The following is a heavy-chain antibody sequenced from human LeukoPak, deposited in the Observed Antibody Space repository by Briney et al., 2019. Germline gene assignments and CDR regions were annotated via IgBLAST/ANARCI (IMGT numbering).Heavy chain of an antibody. Sequence: ASVKVSCKASGYTFTSYYMHWVRQAPGQGLEWMGIINPSGGSTSYAQKFQGRVTMTRDMSTSTVYMELSSLRSEDTAVYYCARDLRQWLVQTNWSDPWGQGTLVTVSS. J-gene: IGHJ5*02. CDR1: GYTFTSYY. D-gene: IGHD6-19*01. CDR3: ARDLRQWLVQTNWSDP. CDR2: INPSGGST. V-gene: IGHV1-46*01.